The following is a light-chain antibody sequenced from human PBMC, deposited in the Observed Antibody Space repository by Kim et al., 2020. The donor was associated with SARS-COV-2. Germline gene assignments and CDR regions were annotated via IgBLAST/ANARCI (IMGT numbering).Light chain of an antibody. J-gene: IGLJ3*02. CDR2: EVS. CDR3: SSYAGSSNWV. Sequence: QSALTQSPSASGSPGQSVTISCTGTSSDVGGYNYVSWYQQRPGKVPKLMMYEVSKRPSGVPDRFSGSKSGNTASLTVSGLQAEDEADYYCSSYAGSSNWVFGGGTQLTVL. CDR1: SSDVGGYNY. V-gene: IGLV2-8*01.